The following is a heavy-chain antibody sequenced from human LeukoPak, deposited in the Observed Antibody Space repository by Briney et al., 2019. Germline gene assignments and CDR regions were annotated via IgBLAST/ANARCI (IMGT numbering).Heavy chain of an antibody. Sequence: ASVKVYCKASGYTFTGYYMHWVRQAPGPGLEWMGWINPNSGGTNYAQKFQGRVTMTRDTSISTAYMELSRLRSDDTAVYYCARGLIAVADPIDYWGQGTLVTVSS. D-gene: IGHD6-19*01. J-gene: IGHJ4*02. V-gene: IGHV1-2*02. CDR3: ARGLIAVADPIDY. CDR2: INPNSGGT. CDR1: GYTFTGYY.